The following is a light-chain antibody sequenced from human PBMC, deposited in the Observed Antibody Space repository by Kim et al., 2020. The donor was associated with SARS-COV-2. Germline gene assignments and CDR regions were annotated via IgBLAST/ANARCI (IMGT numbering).Light chain of an antibody. CDR1: QTVLYSPNKKNY. CDR2: WAS. Sequence: DIVMTQSPDSLSVSLGERATINCKSSQTVLYSPNKKNYLAWYQQKPGQPPKLLIYWASTRESGVPDRFSGSGSGTDFTLTIRGLQAEDVAFYYCQQYLTTHTFGPGTKVDIK. J-gene: IGKJ3*01. CDR3: QQYLTTHT. V-gene: IGKV4-1*01.